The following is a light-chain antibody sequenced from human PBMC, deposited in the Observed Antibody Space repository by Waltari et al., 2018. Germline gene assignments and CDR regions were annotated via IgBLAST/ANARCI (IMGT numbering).Light chain of an antibody. CDR3: SSYTSSSTLEV. J-gene: IGLJ3*02. V-gene: IGLV2-14*01. Sequence: QSALTQPASVSGSPGPSITISCTGTSSDVGGYNYVSWYQQHPGNAPKLMIYEVSNRPSGVSNRFSGSKSGNTASLTISGLQAEDEADYYCSSYTSSSTLEVFGGGTKLTVL. CDR2: EVS. CDR1: SSDVGGYNY.